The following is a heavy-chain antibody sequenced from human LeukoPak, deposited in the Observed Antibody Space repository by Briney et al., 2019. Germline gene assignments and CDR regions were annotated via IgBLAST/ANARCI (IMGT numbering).Heavy chain of an antibody. Sequence: PGGSLRLSCAASGFTFSSYAMSWVRQAPGKGLEWVSAISGSGGSTYYADSVKGRFTISRDNSKNTLYLQMNSLRAEDTAVYYCATRHRGATGTFDYWGQGTLVTVSS. D-gene: IGHD1-26*01. CDR1: GFTFSSYA. CDR3: ATRHRGATGTFDY. CDR2: ISGSGGST. V-gene: IGHV3-23*01. J-gene: IGHJ4*02.